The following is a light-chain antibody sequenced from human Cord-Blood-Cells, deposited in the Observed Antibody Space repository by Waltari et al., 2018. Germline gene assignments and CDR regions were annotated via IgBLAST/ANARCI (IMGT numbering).Light chain of an antibody. Sequence: DIVMTQSPDSLPVSLGERATINCKSSQSGLYGSNNKNYLAWYQQKPGQRPKLLITWASTRESGVPDRFSGSGSGTDFTLTISSLQAEDVAVYYCQQYYSTLWTFGQGTKVEIK. V-gene: IGKV4-1*01. J-gene: IGKJ1*01. CDR2: WAS. CDR3: QQYYSTLWT. CDR1: QSGLYGSNNKNY.